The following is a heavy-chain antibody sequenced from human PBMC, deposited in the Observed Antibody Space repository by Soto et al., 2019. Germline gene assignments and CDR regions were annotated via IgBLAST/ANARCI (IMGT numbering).Heavy chain of an antibody. V-gene: IGHV4-31*03. CDR1: GGSISSGGYY. CDR3: ARETNDDYGDPVGWFDP. D-gene: IGHD4-17*01. J-gene: IGHJ5*02. CDR2: IYYSGST. Sequence: SETLSLTCTVSGGSISSGGYYWSWIRQHPGKGLEWIGYIYYSGSTYYNPSLKSRVTISVDTSKNQFSPKLSSVTAADTAVYYCARETNDDYGDPVGWFDPWGQGTLVTVSS.